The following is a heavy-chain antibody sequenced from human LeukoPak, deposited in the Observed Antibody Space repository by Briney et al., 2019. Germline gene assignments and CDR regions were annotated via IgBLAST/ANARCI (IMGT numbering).Heavy chain of an antibody. D-gene: IGHD3-16*02. CDR3: ASSTSADYEYVWGSYRQFDY. V-gene: IGHV4-61*02. CDR2: IYTSGST. J-gene: IGHJ4*02. CDR1: GGSISSGSYY. Sequence: PSQTLSLTCTVSGGSISSGSYYWSWIRQPAGKGLEWIGRIYTSGSTNYNPSLKSRVTISVDTSKNQFSLKLSSVTAADTAVYYCASSTSADYEYVWGSYRQFDYWGQGTLVTVSS.